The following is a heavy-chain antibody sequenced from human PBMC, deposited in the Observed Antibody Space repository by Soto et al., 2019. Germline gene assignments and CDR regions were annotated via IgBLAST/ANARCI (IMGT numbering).Heavy chain of an antibody. CDR3: ARSGYNYGYNWFDP. J-gene: IGHJ5*02. D-gene: IGHD5-18*01. V-gene: IGHV1-2*02. Sequence: ASVKVSCKASGYRFTGHYVHWVRQAPGQGLEWMGWINPDSGGTNYAQKFQGRVTMTRDTSTRTAYMELTRLRSGDTAVYYCARSGYNYGYNWFDPWGHGTLVTVSS. CDR2: INPDSGGT. CDR1: GYRFTGHY.